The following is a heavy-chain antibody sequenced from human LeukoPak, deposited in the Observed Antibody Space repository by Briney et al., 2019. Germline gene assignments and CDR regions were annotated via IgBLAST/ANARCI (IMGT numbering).Heavy chain of an antibody. J-gene: IGHJ4*02. D-gene: IGHD2-15*01. Sequence: SETLSLTCTVSGGSISSNTYYWGWIRQPPGKGLEWIGSIYYSGSTYYNPSLKSRVTISVDTSKNQFSLKLSSVTAADTPVYYCARTLGYCSGGSCYDEEDWGQGTLVTVSS. CDR2: IYYSGST. CDR3: ARTLGYCSGGSCYDEED. V-gene: IGHV4-39*07. CDR1: GGSISSNTYY.